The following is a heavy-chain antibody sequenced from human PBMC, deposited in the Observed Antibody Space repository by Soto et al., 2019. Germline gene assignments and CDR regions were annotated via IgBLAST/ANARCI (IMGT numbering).Heavy chain of an antibody. V-gene: IGHV1-69*06. CDR1: GGTFSSYA. CDR3: ARVHSSGWYWYFDY. Sequence: SVRVSCKASGGTFSSYAISWVRQAPGQGLEWMGGIIPIFGTANYAQKFQGRVTITADKSTSTAYMELSSLRSEDTAVYYCARVHSSGWYWYFDYWGQGTLVTVSA. D-gene: IGHD6-19*01. J-gene: IGHJ4*02. CDR2: IIPIFGTA.